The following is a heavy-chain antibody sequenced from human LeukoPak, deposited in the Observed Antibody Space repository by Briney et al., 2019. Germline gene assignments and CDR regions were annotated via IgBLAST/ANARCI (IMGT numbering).Heavy chain of an antibody. V-gene: IGHV3-66*01. D-gene: IGHD6-19*01. CDR1: GFTASSNY. Sequence: GGSLRLSRAASGFTASSNYMSWVRQAPGKGLEWVSVIYSGGSTYYADSVKGRFTISRDNSKNTLYLQMNSLRAEDTAVYYCARGSSGWYFDPDYWGQGTLVIVSS. CDR2: IYSGGST. J-gene: IGHJ4*02. CDR3: ARGSSGWYFDPDY.